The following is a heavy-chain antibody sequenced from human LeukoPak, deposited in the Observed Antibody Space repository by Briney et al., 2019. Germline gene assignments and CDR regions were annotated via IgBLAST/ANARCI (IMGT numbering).Heavy chain of an antibody. CDR1: GGTFSSYA. CDR3: ARDGFRHYDYVWGSYPIRSAYFDY. V-gene: IGHV1-69*04. J-gene: IGHJ4*02. D-gene: IGHD3-16*01. CDR2: IIPILGIA. Sequence: SVKVPCKASGGTFSSYAISWVRQAPGQGLEWMGRIIPILGIANYAQKFQGRVTITADKSTSTAYMELSSLRSEDTAVYYCARDGFRHYDYVWGSYPIRSAYFDYWGQGTLVTVSS.